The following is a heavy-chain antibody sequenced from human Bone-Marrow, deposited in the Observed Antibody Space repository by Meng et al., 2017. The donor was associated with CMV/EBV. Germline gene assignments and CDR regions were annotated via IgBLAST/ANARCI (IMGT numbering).Heavy chain of an antibody. Sequence: GGSLRLSCAASGFTFSDYYMSWIRQAPGKGLEWVAFIRYDGSKEYYADSVRGRFTKSRDDSKSTVYLQMNSLRGDDTAVYYCARDRNIAALAPVDGVDVWGQGTTVTVSS. D-gene: IGHD6-13*01. V-gene: IGHV3-30*02. CDR2: IRYDGSKE. J-gene: IGHJ6*02. CDR1: GFTFSDYY. CDR3: ARDRNIAALAPVDGVDV.